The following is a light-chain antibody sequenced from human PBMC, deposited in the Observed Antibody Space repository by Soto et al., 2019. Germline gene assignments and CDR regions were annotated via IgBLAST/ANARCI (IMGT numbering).Light chain of an antibody. CDR2: GAS. V-gene: IGKV3-20*01. J-gene: IGKJ1*01. CDR3: QQYGSSPPT. Sequence: EIVLTQSPGTLSLSPGERPTPSCRASQSVVRSYLAWYQQKPVQAPRLLIYGASSRATGIPDRFRGSGSGTDFTLTISRLEPEDFAVYYCQQYGSSPPTSGQGTKV. CDR1: QSVVRSY.